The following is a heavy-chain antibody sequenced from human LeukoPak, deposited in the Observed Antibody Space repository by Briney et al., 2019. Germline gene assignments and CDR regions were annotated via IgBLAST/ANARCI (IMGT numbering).Heavy chain of an antibody. Sequence: PGGSLRLSCAASGFTFSRFWMSWVRQAPGKGLEWVANINEDGSAKYYVDSVRGGFTISRDNAKNSLFLQMNSLRPEDTAVYYCARDGPAGNLHWGQGTLVTVSS. J-gene: IGHJ4*02. CDR3: ARDGPAGNLH. D-gene: IGHD6-25*01. CDR2: INEDGSAK. CDR1: GFTFSRFW. V-gene: IGHV3-7*01.